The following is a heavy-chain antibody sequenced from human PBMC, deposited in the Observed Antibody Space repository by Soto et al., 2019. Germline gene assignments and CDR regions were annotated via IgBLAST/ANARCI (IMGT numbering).Heavy chain of an antibody. Sequence: QVQLVESGGGVVQPGRSLRLSCAVSGFTFSSDGMHWVRQAPDKGLEWVAVISYDGSNKYYADSVKGRFTISRDNSKNTLYLQMNSLRTEDTGVYYCAKDLVFYGDHEAPLDPMDVWGQGTTVTVSS. J-gene: IGHJ6*02. CDR1: GFTFSSDG. CDR2: ISYDGSNK. CDR3: AKDLVFYGDHEAPLDPMDV. V-gene: IGHV3-30*18. D-gene: IGHD4-17*01.